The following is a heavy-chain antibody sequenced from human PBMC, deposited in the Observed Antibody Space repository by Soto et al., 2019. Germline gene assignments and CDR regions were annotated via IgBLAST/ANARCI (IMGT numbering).Heavy chain of an antibody. CDR3: AKGGKIAEDGLFDY. CDR1: GFPFSSYG. J-gene: IGHJ4*02. V-gene: IGHV3-30*18. D-gene: IGHD6-13*01. Sequence: GGSLRLSCAASGFPFSSYGMHLVRQSPGKGLEWVAVISYDGSNKYYADSVKGRFTISRDNSKNTMYLQMNSLRAEDTAVYYCAKGGKIAEDGLFDYWGQGTLVTVSS. CDR2: ISYDGSNK.